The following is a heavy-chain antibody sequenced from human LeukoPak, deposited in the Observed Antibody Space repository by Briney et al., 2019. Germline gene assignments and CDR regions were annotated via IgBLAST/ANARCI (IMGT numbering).Heavy chain of an antibody. J-gene: IGHJ4*02. CDR2: IYHSGST. V-gene: IGHV4-30-2*01. Sequence: PSETLSLTCAVSGGSISSGGYSWSWIRQPPGKGLEWIGYIYHSGSTYYNPSLKSRVTISVDRSKNQFSLKLSSVTAADTAVYYCVRGTYPGLDYWGQGTLVTVSS. CDR3: VRGTYPGLDY. CDR1: GGSISSGGYS.